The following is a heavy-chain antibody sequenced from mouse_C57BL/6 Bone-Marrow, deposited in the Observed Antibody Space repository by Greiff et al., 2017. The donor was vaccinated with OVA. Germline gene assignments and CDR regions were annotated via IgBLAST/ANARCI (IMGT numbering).Heavy chain of an antibody. D-gene: IGHD1-1*01. V-gene: IGHV1-49*01. J-gene: IGHJ2*01. CDR1: YFAFTASA. CDR3: ARSKGYYSSSSSFDY. CDR2: FTMYSDAT. Sequence: LLQSGAELVRPGSSVKLSCKASYFAFTASAMHWVKQRPGHGLEWIGSFTMYSDATEYSENFKGKATLTADTSSSTAYMELSSLTSEDSAVYYCARSKGYYSSSSSFDYWGKGTTLTVSS.